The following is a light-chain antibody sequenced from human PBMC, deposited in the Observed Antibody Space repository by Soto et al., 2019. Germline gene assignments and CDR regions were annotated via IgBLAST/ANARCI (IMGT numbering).Light chain of an antibody. CDR1: QTIAIW. J-gene: IGKJ4*01. CDR2: KAS. CDR3: QQYSSYPLT. V-gene: IGKV1-5*03. Sequence: DIQMTQSPSTLSASVGDRVTITCRASQTIAIWLAWYQQKSGKAPKLLIYKASSLESGVPSRFSGSGSGTEFTLTISSLQPDDFATYYCQQYSSYPLTFGGGTKVEIK.